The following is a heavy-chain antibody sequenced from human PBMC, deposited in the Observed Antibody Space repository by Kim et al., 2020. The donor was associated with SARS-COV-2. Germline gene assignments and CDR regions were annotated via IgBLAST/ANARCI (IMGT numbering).Heavy chain of an antibody. CDR3: AHTKRVDSGYTVYFDY. D-gene: IGHD5-12*01. V-gene: IGHV2-5*02. CDR2: IFWDDDK. CDR1: GFSVTTSGVG. Sequence: SGPTLVNPTQTLTLTCTFSGFSVTTSGVGVGWIRQPPGKALEWVALIFWDDDKRYTPSLKSRLTITKDTSKNQVVLTMTNMDPVDTATYYCAHTKRVDSGYTVYFDYWGQGTLVTVSS. J-gene: IGHJ4*02.